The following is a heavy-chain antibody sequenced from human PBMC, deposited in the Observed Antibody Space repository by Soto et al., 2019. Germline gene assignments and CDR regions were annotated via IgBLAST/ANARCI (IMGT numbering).Heavy chain of an antibody. Sequence: GGSLRLSCAASGFTFSSYGMHWVRQAPGKGLEWVAVISYDGSNKYYADSVKGRFTISRDNSKNTLYLQMNSLRAEDTAVYYCAKGLKHPRPQRAAAGTYPFDPWGQGTLVTVSS. CDR1: GFTFSSYG. CDR3: AKGLKHPRPQRAAAGTYPFDP. J-gene: IGHJ5*02. D-gene: IGHD6-13*01. V-gene: IGHV3-30*18. CDR2: ISYDGSNK.